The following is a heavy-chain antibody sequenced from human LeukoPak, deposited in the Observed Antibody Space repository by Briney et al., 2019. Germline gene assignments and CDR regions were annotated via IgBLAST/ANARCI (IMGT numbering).Heavy chain of an antibody. J-gene: IGHJ6*02. D-gene: IGHD3-9*01. Sequence: GASVKVSCKASGYTFTSYGISWVRQAPGQGLEWMGWISAHNGNTNYAQKLQGRVTMTTDTSTSTAYMELRSLRSDDTAVYYCARGARKTGYYYYYGMDVWGQGTTVTVSS. CDR2: ISAHNGNT. CDR1: GYTFTSYG. CDR3: ARGARKTGYYYYYGMDV. V-gene: IGHV1-18*01.